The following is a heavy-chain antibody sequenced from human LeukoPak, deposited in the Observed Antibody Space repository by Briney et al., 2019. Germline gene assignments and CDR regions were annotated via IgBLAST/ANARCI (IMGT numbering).Heavy chain of an antibody. D-gene: IGHD2-15*01. Sequence: PSETLSLTCTVSGGSISSGGYYWSWIRRHPGKGLEWIGYIYYSGSTYYNPSLKSRVTISVDKSKKQFSLKLSSVTAADTAVYYCARVVVVAATPVNYFDYWGQGTLVTVSS. J-gene: IGHJ4*02. CDR1: GGSISSGGYY. CDR3: ARVVVVAATPVNYFDY. CDR2: IYYSGST. V-gene: IGHV4-31*03.